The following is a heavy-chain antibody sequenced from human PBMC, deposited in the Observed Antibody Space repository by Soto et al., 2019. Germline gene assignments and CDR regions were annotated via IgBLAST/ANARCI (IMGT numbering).Heavy chain of an antibody. J-gene: IGHJ4*02. D-gene: IGHD5-18*01. Sequence: EVQLVETGGGLIQPGGSLRLSCAASGFTVSSNYMSWVRQAPGKGLEWVSVIYSGGSTYYADSVKGRFTISRDNSKNTLYLQMNSLRAEDTAVYYCASYSYGLYYFDYWGQGTLSPSPQ. V-gene: IGHV3-53*02. CDR3: ASYSYGLYYFDY. CDR2: IYSGGST. CDR1: GFTVSSNY.